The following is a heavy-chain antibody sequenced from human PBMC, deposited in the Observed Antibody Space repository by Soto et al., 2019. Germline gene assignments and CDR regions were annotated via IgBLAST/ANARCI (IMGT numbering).Heavy chain of an antibody. Sequence: GGSLRLSCAASGFTFSSYWMSWVRQAPGKGLEWVANIKQDGSEKYYVDSVKGRFTISRDNAKNSLYLQMNSLRAEDTAVYYCARDHVVPAARYYYGMDVWGQGTTVTVSS. J-gene: IGHJ6*02. CDR1: GFTFSSYW. V-gene: IGHV3-7*01. CDR2: IKQDGSEK. CDR3: ARDHVVPAARYYYGMDV. D-gene: IGHD2-2*01.